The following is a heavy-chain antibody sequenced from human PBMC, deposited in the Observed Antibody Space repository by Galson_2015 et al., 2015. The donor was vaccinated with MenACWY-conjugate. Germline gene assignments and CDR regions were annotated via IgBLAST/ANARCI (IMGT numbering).Heavy chain of an antibody. CDR1: GASISTDY. CDR2: IKSRPDGGTT. V-gene: IGHV3-15*01. J-gene: IGHJ6*04. D-gene: IGHD2/OR15-2a*01. CDR3: TTRQNPVV. Sequence: VQLQESGPGLVKPSETLSLTCSVSGASISTDYWSWIRQPPGKGLEWVGRIKSRPDGGTTDYAAPVKGRFTISRDDSENTLYVEMNSLKIEDTAVYYCTTRQNPVVWGKGTTVTVSS.